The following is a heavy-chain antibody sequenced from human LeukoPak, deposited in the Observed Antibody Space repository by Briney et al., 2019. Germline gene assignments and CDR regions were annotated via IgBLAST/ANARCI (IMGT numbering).Heavy chain of an antibody. CDR1: GFTFDDHG. CDR2: INWNGDST. V-gene: IGHV3-20*04. Sequence: GGSLRLSCAASGFTFDDHGMIWVRQAPGKGLEWVSGINWNGDSTAYADSVKGRFTISRDNAKNSLYLQMNSLRAEDTALYYCARGGGSGYYYPPFYWGQGTLVTVSS. CDR3: ARGGGSGYYYPPFY. D-gene: IGHD3-22*01. J-gene: IGHJ4*02.